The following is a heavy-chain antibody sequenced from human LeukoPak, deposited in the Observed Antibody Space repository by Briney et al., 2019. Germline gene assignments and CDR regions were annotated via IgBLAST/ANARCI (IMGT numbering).Heavy chain of an antibody. J-gene: IGHJ6*02. CDR2: ISGSGGST. D-gene: IGHD3-10*01. Sequence: GGSLRLSCAASGFTFSSYAMSWVRQSPGKGLECVSAISGSGGSTYYADSVKGRFTISRDNSKNTLYLQMNSLRAEDTAVYYCAKVNYYGSGPMDVWGQGTTVTVSS. CDR1: GFTFSSYA. V-gene: IGHV3-23*01. CDR3: AKVNYYGSGPMDV.